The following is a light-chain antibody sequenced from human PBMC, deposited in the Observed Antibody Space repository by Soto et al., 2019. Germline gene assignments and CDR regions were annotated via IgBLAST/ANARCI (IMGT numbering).Light chain of an antibody. CDR2: GAS. J-gene: IGKJ5*01. Sequence: EIVMTQYPATRSVSPGERATLSCRASQSVSSNLAWYQQKPGQAPRLLIYGASNRATGIPDRFSGSGSGTDFTLTISSLEPEDFAVYYCQQYGSSPPITFGQGTRLEIK. CDR1: QSVSSN. CDR3: QQYGSSPPIT. V-gene: IGKV3-20*01.